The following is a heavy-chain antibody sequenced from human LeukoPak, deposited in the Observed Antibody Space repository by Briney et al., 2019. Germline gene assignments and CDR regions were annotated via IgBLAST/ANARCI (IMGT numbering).Heavy chain of an antibody. CDR2: IGTASAT. V-gene: IGHV3-13*01. CDR3: ARGPPRGKYYYMDV. CDR1: GFTFRSLD. D-gene: IGHD1-1*01. Sequence: GGSLRLFCAASGFTFRSLDMQWVGQPTGRGLDGVSTIGTASATYYPASVEGPSNLYRDTANNSLYIQMNSLTPGDTAVYYCARGPPRGKYYYMDVWGKGTTVTVSS. J-gene: IGHJ6*03.